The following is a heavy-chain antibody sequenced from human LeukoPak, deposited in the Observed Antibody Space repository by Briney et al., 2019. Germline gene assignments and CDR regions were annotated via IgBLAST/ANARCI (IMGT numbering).Heavy chain of an antibody. CDR3: ARDKEIDFWSGYYAY. Sequence: GGSLRLSCAASGFTFGSYAMHWVRQAPGKGLEWVAVISYDGSNKYYADSVKGRFTISRDNSKNTLYLQMNSLRAEDTAVYYCARDKEIDFWSGYYAYWGQGTLVTVSS. D-gene: IGHD3-3*01. V-gene: IGHV3-30-3*01. CDR1: GFTFGSYA. CDR2: ISYDGSNK. J-gene: IGHJ4*02.